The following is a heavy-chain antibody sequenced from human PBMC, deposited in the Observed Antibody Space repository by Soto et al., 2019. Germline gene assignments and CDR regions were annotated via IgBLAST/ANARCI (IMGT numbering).Heavy chain of an antibody. J-gene: IGHJ6*02. V-gene: IGHV3-33*01. CDR3: AGEPKGGAYDMDV. Sequence: QVQLVESGGGVVQPGTSLRLSCAASRLTFSAHDMHWVRQAPGKGLEWVALIWSDGSRGFYADSVKGRITISRDNFKNTLYLQMNSLGAEDKAVYYCAGEPKGGAYDMDVWGQGTTVTVSS. D-gene: IGHD3-16*01. CDR2: IWSDGSRG. CDR1: RLTFSAHD.